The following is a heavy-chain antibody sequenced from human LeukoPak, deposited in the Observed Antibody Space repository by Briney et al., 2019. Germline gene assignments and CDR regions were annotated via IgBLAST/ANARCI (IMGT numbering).Heavy chain of an antibody. V-gene: IGHV4-59*01. CDR3: ARTAWFGELVYYYYMDV. Sequence: SETLSLTCTVSGGSISSYYWSWIRQPPGQGLEWIEYIYYSGSTNYNPSLKSRVTISVDTSKNQFSLKLSSVTAADTAVYYCARTAWFGELVYYYYMDVWGKGTTVTVSS. CDR2: IYYSGST. CDR1: GGSISSYY. J-gene: IGHJ6*03. D-gene: IGHD3-10*01.